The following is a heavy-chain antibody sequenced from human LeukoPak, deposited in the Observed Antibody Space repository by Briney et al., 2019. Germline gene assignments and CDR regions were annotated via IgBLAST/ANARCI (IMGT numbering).Heavy chain of an antibody. J-gene: IGHJ3*02. V-gene: IGHV2-5*02. D-gene: IGHD4-17*01. CDR1: GFSLSTSGVG. Sequence: SGPTLVKPTQTLTLTCTFSGFSLSTSGVGVGWIRQPPGKALEWLALIYWDDDKRYSPPLKSRLTITKDTSKNQVVLTMTNMDPVDTATYYCARKNYGDYGVGAFDIWGQGTMVTVSS. CDR3: ARKNYGDYGVGAFDI. CDR2: IYWDDDK.